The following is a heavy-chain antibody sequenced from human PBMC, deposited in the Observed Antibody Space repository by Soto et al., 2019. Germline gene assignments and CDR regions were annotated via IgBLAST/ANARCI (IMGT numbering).Heavy chain of an antibody. J-gene: IGHJ3*02. CDR1: GFIFSNYD. CDR2: ITTTGDT. V-gene: IGHV3-13*01. D-gene: IGHD2-8*01. CDR3: AMASYTNYAFDI. Sequence: PGGSLRLSCAASGFIFSNYDMHWVRQGIGKGLEWVSGITTTGDTYYPGSVKGRFTISRENAKNSFYLQMNSLRAEDTAVYYCAMASYTNYAFDIWGQGTMVTVSS.